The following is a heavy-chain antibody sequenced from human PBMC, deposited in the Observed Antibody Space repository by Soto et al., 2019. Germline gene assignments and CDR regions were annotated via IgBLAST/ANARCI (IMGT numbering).Heavy chain of an antibody. V-gene: IGHV3-74*01. CDR2: IKADEITT. CDR1: GFTFTDYW. CDR3: ARALYLDYGQDY. Sequence: GGSLRLSCAASGFTFTDYWMHWARQAPGKGLVWVSRIKADEITTSYADSVKGRFTISRDNAKNTVYLQMHSLTAEDTAVYYCARALYLDYGQDYWGRGTLVTVSS. J-gene: IGHJ4*02. D-gene: IGHD4-17*01.